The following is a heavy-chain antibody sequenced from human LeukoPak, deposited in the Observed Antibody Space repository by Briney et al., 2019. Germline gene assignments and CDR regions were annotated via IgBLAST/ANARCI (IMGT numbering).Heavy chain of an antibody. CDR1: GGSISSSSYY. V-gene: IGHV4-39*01. CDR2: IYYSGST. J-gene: IGHJ4*02. D-gene: IGHD1-1*01. Sequence: SETLSLTCTVSGGSISSSSYYWGWIRQPPGKGLEWIGSIYYSGSTYYNPSLKSRVTISVDTSKNQFSLKLSSVTAADTAVYYCARFYNPYFDFWGQGTLVTVSS. CDR3: ARFYNPYFDF.